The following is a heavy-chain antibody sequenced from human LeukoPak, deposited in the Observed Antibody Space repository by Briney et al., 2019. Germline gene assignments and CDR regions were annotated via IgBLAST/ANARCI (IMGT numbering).Heavy chain of an antibody. J-gene: IGHJ5*02. CDR2: INPNSGGT. V-gene: IGHV1-2*02. CDR1: GYTFTGYY. D-gene: IGHD4-11*01. Sequence: ASVKVSCKASGYTFTGYYMHWVRQAPGQGLEWMGWINPNSGGTNYAQKFQGRVTMTRDTSISTAYMELSRLRSDDTAVHYCARPTIDYSNFNWFDPWGQGTLVTVSS. CDR3: ARPTIDYSNFNWFDP.